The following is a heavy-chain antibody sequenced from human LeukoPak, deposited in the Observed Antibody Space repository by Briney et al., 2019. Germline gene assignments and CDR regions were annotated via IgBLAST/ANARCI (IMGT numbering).Heavy chain of an antibody. V-gene: IGHV1-2*04. CDR3: ARELVVVPAATSVLTRFGEFRYYYGMTS. CDR2: INPNSGGT. J-gene: IGHJ6*04. D-gene: IGHD2-2*01. CDR1: GYTFTGYY. Sequence: ASVKVSCKASGYTFTGYYMHWVRQAPGQGLEWMGWINPNSGGTNYAQKFQGWVTMTRDTSISTAYMELSRLRSDDTAVYYCARELVVVPAATSVLTRFGEFRYYYGMTSGAKGPRSPSPQ.